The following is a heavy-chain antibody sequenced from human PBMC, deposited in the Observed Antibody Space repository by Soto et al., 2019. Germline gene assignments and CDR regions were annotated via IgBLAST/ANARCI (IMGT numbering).Heavy chain of an antibody. CDR3: VRDGTKNLRDRFEP. CDR1: GASLSLYY. J-gene: IGHJ5*02. Sequence: SETLSLTCNVSGASLSLYYWSWIRQPPGKGLEWIGRIYATGDTDYNPSLKSRISMSVDMSKKQFSLTLRSVTAADTAIYYCVRDGTKNLRDRFEPWGRGILVTVSS. V-gene: IGHV4-4*07. D-gene: IGHD1-26*01. CDR2: IYATGDT.